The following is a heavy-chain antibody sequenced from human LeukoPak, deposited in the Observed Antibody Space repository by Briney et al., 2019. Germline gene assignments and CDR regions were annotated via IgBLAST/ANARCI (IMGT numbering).Heavy chain of an antibody. CDR2: IYTSGST. CDR3: ARDSGYSSSWVYFDY. D-gene: IGHD6-13*01. J-gene: IGHJ4*02. Sequence: SSETLSLTCIVSGGSISSYYWSWIRQPAGKGLEWIGRIYTSGSTNYNPSLKSRVTMSVDTSKNQFSLKLSSVTAADTAVYYCARDSGYSSSWVYFDYWGQGILVTVSS. V-gene: IGHV4-4*07. CDR1: GGSISSYY.